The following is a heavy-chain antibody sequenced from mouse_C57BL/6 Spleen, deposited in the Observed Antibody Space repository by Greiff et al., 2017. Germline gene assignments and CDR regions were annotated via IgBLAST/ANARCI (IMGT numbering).Heavy chain of an antibody. CDR2: ISSGSSTI. J-gene: IGHJ2*01. CDR3: ARHDGYLDY. CDR1: GFTFSDYG. V-gene: IGHV5-17*01. D-gene: IGHD2-3*01. Sequence: EVKLMESGGGLVKPGGSLKLSCAASGFTFSDYGMHWVRQAPEKGLEWVAYISSGSSTIYYADTVKGRFTISRDNAKNTLFLQMTSLRSEDTAMYYCARHDGYLDYWGQGTTLTVSS.